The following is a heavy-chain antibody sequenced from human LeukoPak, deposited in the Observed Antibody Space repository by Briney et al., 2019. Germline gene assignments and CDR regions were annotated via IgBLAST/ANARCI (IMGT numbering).Heavy chain of an antibody. CDR1: GFTFSSYS. J-gene: IGHJ4*02. D-gene: IGHD6-19*01. V-gene: IGHV3-21*01. CDR3: ARSPKKEWLVRRYFDY. Sequence: PGGSLRLSCAASGFTFSSYSMNWVRQAPGKGLEWVSSIGSSSSYIYYADSVKGRFTISRDNAKNSLYLQMNSLRAEDTAVYYCARSPKKEWLVRRYFDYWGQGTLVTVSS. CDR2: IGSSSSYI.